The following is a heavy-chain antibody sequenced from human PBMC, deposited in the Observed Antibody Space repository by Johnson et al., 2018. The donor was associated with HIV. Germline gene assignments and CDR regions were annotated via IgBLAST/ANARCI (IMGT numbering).Heavy chain of an antibody. V-gene: IGHV3-48*04. CDR2: ISSSGSTI. D-gene: IGHD3-16*01. CDR3: AREWGNAFDI. J-gene: IGHJ3*02. CDR1: GFTFSSYA. Sequence: VQVVESGGGLIQPGGSLRLSCAASGFTFSSYAMSWVRQAPGKGLEWVSDISSSGSTIYYADSVKGRFTISRDNAKNSLYLQMNSLRAEDTAGYYGAREWGNAFDIWGQGTMVTVSS.